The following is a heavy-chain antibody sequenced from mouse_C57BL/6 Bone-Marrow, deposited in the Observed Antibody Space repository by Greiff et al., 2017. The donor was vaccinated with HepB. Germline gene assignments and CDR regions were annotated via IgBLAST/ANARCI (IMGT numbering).Heavy chain of an antibody. Sequence: EVKLQESGPGLVKPSQSLSLTCSVTGYSITSGYYWNWIRQFPGNKLEWMGYISYDGSNNYNPSLKNRISITRDTSKNQFFLKLNSVTTEDTATYYCARGDYYGSRVFAYWGQGTLVTVSA. CDR2: ISYDGSN. CDR3: ARGDYYGSRVFAY. CDR1: GYSITSGYY. V-gene: IGHV3-6*01. D-gene: IGHD1-1*01. J-gene: IGHJ3*01.